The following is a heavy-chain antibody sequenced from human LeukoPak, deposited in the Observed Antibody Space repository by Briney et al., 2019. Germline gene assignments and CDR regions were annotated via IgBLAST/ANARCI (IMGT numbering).Heavy chain of an antibody. CDR1: GFTFSSYA. V-gene: IGHV3-64D*06. CDR2: ISSNGGST. J-gene: IGHJ4*02. Sequence: QSGGSLRLSCSASGFTFSSYAMHWVRQAPGKGLEYVSAISSNGGSTYYADSVKGRFTISRDNSKNTLYLQMSSLRAEDTAVYYCVKDPGSSRFYFDYWGQGTLVTVSS. D-gene: IGHD6-13*01. CDR3: VKDPGSSRFYFDY.